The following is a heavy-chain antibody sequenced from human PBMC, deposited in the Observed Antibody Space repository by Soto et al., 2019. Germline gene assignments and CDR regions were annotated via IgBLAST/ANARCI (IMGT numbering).Heavy chain of an antibody. CDR3: ARETDGDYVGYFDP. Sequence: PSETLSLTCTVSGGSISSYYWSWIRQPPGKGLEWIGYVYYSGSTNYNPSLKSRVTISVDTSKNQFSLKLSSVTAAVTAVYYCARETDGDYVGYFDPWGQGIQVTVSS. CDR1: GGSISSYY. CDR2: VYYSGST. J-gene: IGHJ5*02. D-gene: IGHD2-21*01. V-gene: IGHV4-59*08.